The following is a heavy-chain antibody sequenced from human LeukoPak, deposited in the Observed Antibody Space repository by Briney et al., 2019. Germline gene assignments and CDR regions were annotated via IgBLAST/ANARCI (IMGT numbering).Heavy chain of an antibody. D-gene: IGHD1-26*01. CDR1: EFPFISYT. CDR2: ISSSSSYI. V-gene: IGHV3-21*01. Sequence: GGPLEPSCPPSEFPFISYTLNGVGQAPGKGLEWVSSISSSSSYIYYADSVKGRFTISRDNAKNSLYLQMNSLRAEDTAVYYCARVGSGSGYWGQGTLVTVSS. J-gene: IGHJ4*02. CDR3: ARVGSGSGY.